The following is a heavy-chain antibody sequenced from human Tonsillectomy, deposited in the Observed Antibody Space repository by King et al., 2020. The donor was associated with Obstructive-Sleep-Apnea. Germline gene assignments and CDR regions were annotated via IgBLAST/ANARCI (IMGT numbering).Heavy chain of an antibody. CDR1: GYTFTNYW. CDR2: FYPGDSQT. J-gene: IGHJ6*02. CDR3: ARSNCKYLFGYSYAIDV. Sequence: VQLVESGAEVKKPGESLKISCKGSGYTFTNYWIAWVRQMPGKGLEWMGIFYPGDSQTRYSPSFQGQVTISGDKSISTAYLQWSSLKASDTAMYYCARSNCKYLFGYSYAIDVWGQGTTVTVSS. D-gene: IGHD3-10*02. V-gene: IGHV5-51*01.